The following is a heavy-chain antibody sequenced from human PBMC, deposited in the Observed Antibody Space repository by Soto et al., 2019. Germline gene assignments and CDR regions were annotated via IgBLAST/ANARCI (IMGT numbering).Heavy chain of an antibody. CDR3: ARDQFCTSCVHYYYYGMDV. D-gene: IGHD2-2*01. Sequence: PGGSLRLSCAASGFTFSSYAMTWVRQAPGKGLEWVSAISGSGGSTYYAASVKGRFTISRDNSKNTLYLQMNSLRAEDTAVYYCARDQFCTSCVHYYYYGMDVWGQGTTVTVSS. J-gene: IGHJ6*02. V-gene: IGHV3-23*01. CDR1: GFTFSSYA. CDR2: ISGSGGST.